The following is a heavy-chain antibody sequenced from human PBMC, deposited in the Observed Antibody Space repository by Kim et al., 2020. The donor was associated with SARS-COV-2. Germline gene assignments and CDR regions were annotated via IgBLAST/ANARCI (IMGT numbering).Heavy chain of an antibody. CDR1: GGSFSGYY. Sequence: SQTLSLTCAVYGGSFSGYYWSWIRQPPGKGLEWIGEINHSGSTNYNPSLKSRVTISVDTSKNQFSLKLSSVTAADTAVYYCASLGGQPLSPGTFDYWGQGTLVTVSS. CDR3: ASLGGQPLSPGTFDY. CDR2: INHSGST. J-gene: IGHJ4*02. V-gene: IGHV4-34*01. D-gene: IGHD6-13*01.